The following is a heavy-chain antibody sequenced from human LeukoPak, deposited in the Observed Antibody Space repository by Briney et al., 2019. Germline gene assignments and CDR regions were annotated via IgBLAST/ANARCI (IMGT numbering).Heavy chain of an antibody. D-gene: IGHD4-17*01. CDR2: IYYSGST. Sequence: SETLSLTCTVSGGSISSYYWSWIRQPPGKGLEWIGYIYYSGSTNYNPPLKSRVTISVDTSKSQFSLKLSSVTAADTAVYYCASLRRSSYYFDYWGQGTLVTVSS. V-gene: IGHV4-59*01. CDR1: GGSISSYY. J-gene: IGHJ4*02. CDR3: ASLRRSSYYFDY.